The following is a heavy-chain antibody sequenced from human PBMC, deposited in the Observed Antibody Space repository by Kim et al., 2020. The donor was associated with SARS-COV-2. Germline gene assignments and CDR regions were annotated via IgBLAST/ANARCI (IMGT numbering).Heavy chain of an antibody. V-gene: IGHV3-21*01. Sequence: GGSLRLSCAASGFTFSSYSMNWVRQAPGKGLEWVSSISSSSSYIYYADSVKGRFTISRDNAKNSLYLQMNSLRAEDTAVYYCARYPPSVLDYGDYAVPVTRNYYFDYWGQGTLVTVSS. CDR2: ISSSSSYI. CDR1: GFTFSSYS. D-gene: IGHD4-17*01. CDR3: ARYPPSVLDYGDYAVPVTRNYYFDY. J-gene: IGHJ4*02.